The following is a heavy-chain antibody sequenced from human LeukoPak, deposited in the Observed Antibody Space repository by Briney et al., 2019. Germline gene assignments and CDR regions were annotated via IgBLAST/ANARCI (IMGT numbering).Heavy chain of an antibody. J-gene: IGHJ4*02. D-gene: IGHD3-3*01. V-gene: IGHV1-24*01. Sequence: ASVKVSCKASGGTFSSYAISWVRQAPGKGLEWMGGFDPEDGETIYAQKFQGRVTMTEDTSTDTAYMELSSLRSEDTAVYYCATDLPLTIFGVVTDYWGQGTLVTVSS. CDR3: ATDLPLTIFGVVTDY. CDR2: FDPEDGET. CDR1: GGTFSSYA.